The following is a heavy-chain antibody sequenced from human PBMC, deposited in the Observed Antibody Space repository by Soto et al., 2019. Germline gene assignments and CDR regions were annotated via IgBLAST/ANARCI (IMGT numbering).Heavy chain of an antibody. V-gene: IGHV3-30-3*01. Sequence: QVQLVESGGGVVQPGRSLRLSCAASGFTFSRYAMHWVRQAPGKGLEWVAVISYDGSNKYYADSVKGRFTISRDNSKNTLYLQMNSLRDEDTAVYYCASSVAAHYWGQGTLVTVSS. CDR3: ASSVAAHY. CDR2: ISYDGSNK. J-gene: IGHJ4*02. D-gene: IGHD6-19*01. CDR1: GFTFSRYA.